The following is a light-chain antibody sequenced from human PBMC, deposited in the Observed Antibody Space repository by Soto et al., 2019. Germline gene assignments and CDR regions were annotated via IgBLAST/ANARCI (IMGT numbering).Light chain of an antibody. V-gene: IGLV1-51*01. CDR3: GTWENSLGV. CDR1: SSNIGNNY. CDR2: DNY. Sequence: QSVLTQPPSVSAAPGQTVTISCSGTSSNIGNNYVSWYQQIPGTAPKLLIYDNYKRPSGIPDRFSGSKSGTSATLGITGLQTGDEADYYCGTWENSLGVFGTGTKLTVL. J-gene: IGLJ1*01.